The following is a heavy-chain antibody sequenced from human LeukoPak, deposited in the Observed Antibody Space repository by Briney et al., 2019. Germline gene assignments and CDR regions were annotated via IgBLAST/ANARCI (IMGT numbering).Heavy chain of an antibody. D-gene: IGHD6-19*01. CDR2: ISHSGST. CDR1: GETFSDPY. Sequence: SETLSLTCAVFGETFSDPYWSWIRQSPGKGLEWIGEISHSGSTNYNPSLKSRVTISVDTSKNQFSLQLNSVTPEDTAVYYCARGLQSSGYAFDIWGQGTMVTVSS. V-gene: IGHV4-34*01. CDR3: ARGLQSSGYAFDI. J-gene: IGHJ3*02.